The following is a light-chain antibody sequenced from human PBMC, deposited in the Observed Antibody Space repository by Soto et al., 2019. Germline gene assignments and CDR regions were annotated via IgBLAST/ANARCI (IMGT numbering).Light chain of an antibody. CDR2: TTS. V-gene: IGKV1-12*01. Sequence: DIQMTQSQSSVSASVGDRVTITCRASQGIGSWLAWYQQKPGKAPTLLIYTTSNLQSGVPSRFSGSGSGTDFSLTFCSLQPEDFATYYCQQANSFPLTFGPVTKVDIK. CDR3: QQANSFPLT. J-gene: IGKJ3*01. CDR1: QGIGSW.